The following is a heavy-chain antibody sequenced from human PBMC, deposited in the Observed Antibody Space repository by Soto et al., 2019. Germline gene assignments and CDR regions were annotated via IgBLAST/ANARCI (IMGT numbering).Heavy chain of an antibody. V-gene: IGHV3-30-3*01. D-gene: IGHD2-2*01. CDR1: GFTFSSYA. J-gene: IGHJ6*02. CDR3: ARDGWGAASSNYYYYGMDV. CDR2: ISYDGSNK. Sequence: LRLSCAASGFTFSSYAMHWVRQAPGKGLEWVAVISYDGSNKYYADSVKGRFTISRDNSKNTLYLQMNSLRAEDTAVYYCARDGWGAASSNYYYYGMDVWGQGTTVTVSS.